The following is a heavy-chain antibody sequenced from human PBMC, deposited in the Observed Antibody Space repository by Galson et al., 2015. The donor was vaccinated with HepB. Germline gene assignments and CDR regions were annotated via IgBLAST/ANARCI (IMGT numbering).Heavy chain of an antibody. CDR1: GGSVKSDDSY. J-gene: IGHJ4*02. CDR2: IFYSGDT. Sequence: LSLTCTVSGGSVKSDDSYWSWIRQPPGKGLEWIGYIFYSGDTYYNPSLKSRLSMSVDMSKNQFSVSLMSVTAADTAVYFCARGFPQTYYSESSGYFRGAYYDSWGLGAMVTVSS. D-gene: IGHD3-22*01. CDR3: ARGFPQTYYSESSGYFRGAYYDS. V-gene: IGHV4-30-4*01.